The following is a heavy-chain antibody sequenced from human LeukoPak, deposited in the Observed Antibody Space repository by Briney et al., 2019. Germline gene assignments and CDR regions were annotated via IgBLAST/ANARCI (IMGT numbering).Heavy chain of an antibody. Sequence: PGGSLRLSCAASGFTFDDYAMHWVRQAPGKGLEWVSGISWNSGSIGYADSVKGRFTISRDNAKNSLYLQMNSLRAEDTAVYYCASPEWLPDSIDIWGQGTMVTVSS. J-gene: IGHJ3*02. CDR2: ISWNSGSI. V-gene: IGHV3-9*01. CDR1: GFTFDDYA. D-gene: IGHD3-3*01. CDR3: ASPEWLPDSIDI.